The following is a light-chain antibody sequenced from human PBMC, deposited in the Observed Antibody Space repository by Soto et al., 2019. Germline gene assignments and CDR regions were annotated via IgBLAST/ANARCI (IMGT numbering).Light chain of an antibody. Sequence: QSVLTQSSSASASLGSSVKVTCTLSSGHSSYIIAWHQQQPGKAPRYLMKLEGSGSYNKGSGVPDRFSGSSSGADRYLTISNLQSEDEADYYCETWDSNTRGVFDGGTQLTVL. V-gene: IGLV4-60*03. J-gene: IGLJ2*01. CDR1: SGHSSYI. CDR2: LEGSGSY. CDR3: ETWDSNTRGV.